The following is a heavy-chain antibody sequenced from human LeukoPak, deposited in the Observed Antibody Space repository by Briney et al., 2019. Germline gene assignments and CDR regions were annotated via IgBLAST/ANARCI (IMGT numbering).Heavy chain of an antibody. Sequence: GGSLRLSCAASGFTFSSYGMHWVRQAPGKGLEWVAVIWYDGSNKYYADSVKGRFTISRDNSKNTLYLQMNSLRAEDTAVYYCARERRWLQSTFDYWGQGTLVTVSS. D-gene: IGHD5-12*01. CDR1: GFTFSSYG. J-gene: IGHJ4*02. CDR3: ARERRWLQSTFDY. CDR2: IWYDGSNK. V-gene: IGHV3-33*01.